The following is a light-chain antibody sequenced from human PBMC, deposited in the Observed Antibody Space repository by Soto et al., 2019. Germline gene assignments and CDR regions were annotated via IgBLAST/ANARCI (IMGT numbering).Light chain of an antibody. J-gene: IGKJ1*01. CDR3: QQYNSYSRT. CDR1: QTISSW. V-gene: IGKV1-5*03. Sequence: DIQMTQSPSTLSASIGDRVTITCRASQTISSWLAWYQQKPGKAPKLQIYKASSLESGVPSRFSGSGSGTEFTLTINRLQPDDFASYCCQQYNSYSRTFGQGTKVEIK. CDR2: KAS.